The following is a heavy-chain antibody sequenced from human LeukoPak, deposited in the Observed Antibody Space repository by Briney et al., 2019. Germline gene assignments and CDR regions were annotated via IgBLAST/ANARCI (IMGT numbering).Heavy chain of an antibody. Sequence: PGGSLRLSCAASGFTFSSYSMNWVRQAPGKGLEWVSSISSSSSYIYYADSVKGRFTISRDNAKNSLYLQMNSLRAEDTAVYYCARGHYYGSGSYYRQGIFDYWGQGTLSPSPQ. J-gene: IGHJ4*02. D-gene: IGHD3-10*01. CDR1: GFTFSSYS. V-gene: IGHV3-21*01. CDR2: ISSSSSYI. CDR3: ARGHYYGSGSYYRQGIFDY.